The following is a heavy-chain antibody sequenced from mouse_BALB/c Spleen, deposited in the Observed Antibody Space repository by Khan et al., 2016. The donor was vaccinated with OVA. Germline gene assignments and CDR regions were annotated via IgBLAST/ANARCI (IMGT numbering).Heavy chain of an antibody. CDR1: GFSLTRYG. J-gene: IGHJ2*01. CDR2: IWGGGST. D-gene: IGHD1-3*01. Sequence: VQAKESGPGLVGPSQSLSITCTVPGFSLTRYGGHWGRQPPGKGLGWVGGIWGGGSTNYNSALMSRLSISKDNSKSQVFLKMNSLQTDDTAMYYCARLEDIWGQGTTLTVSS. CDR3: ARLEDI. V-gene: IGHV2-9*02.